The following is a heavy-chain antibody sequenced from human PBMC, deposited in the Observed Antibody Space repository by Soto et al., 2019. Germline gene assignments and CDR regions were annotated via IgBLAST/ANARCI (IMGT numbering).Heavy chain of an antibody. Sequence: EVQLLESGGGLVQPGGSLRLSCAASGFTFSSYAMSWVRQAPGKGLEWVSAISGSGGSTYYADSVKGRFTISRDNAKNSLYLQMNSLRAEDTAVYYCARSQITIFGVVIIPVPPNFDYWGQGTLVTVSS. V-gene: IGHV3-23*01. CDR2: ISGSGGST. J-gene: IGHJ4*02. D-gene: IGHD3-3*01. CDR1: GFTFSSYA. CDR3: ARSQITIFGVVIIPVPPNFDY.